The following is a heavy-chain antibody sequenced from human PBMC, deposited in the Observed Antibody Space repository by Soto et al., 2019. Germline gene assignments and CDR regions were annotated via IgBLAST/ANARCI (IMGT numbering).Heavy chain of an antibody. D-gene: IGHD1-20*01. CDR3: AKVGINGTLF. CDR2: ISGSGGST. Sequence: GGSLRLSCAASGVTFSSYAMSWVRQAPGKGLEWVSAISGSGGSTYYADSVKGRFTISRGNSKNTLYLQMNSLRAEDTAVYYCAKVGINGTLFWGQGTLVTVSA. J-gene: IGHJ4*02. CDR1: GVTFSSYA. V-gene: IGHV3-23*01.